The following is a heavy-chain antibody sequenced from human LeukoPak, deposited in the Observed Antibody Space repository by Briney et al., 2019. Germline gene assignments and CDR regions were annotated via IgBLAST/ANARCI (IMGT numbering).Heavy chain of an antibody. V-gene: IGHV4-31*03. D-gene: IGHD2-2*01. CDR2: IYYSGST. CDR1: GGSISSSSYY. Sequence: SETLSLTCTVSGGSISSSSYYWGWIRQPPGKGLEWIGYIYYSGSTYYNPSLKSRVTISVDTSKNQFSLKLSSVTAADTAVYYCARGRLYCSSTSCPFDYWGQGTLVTVSS. CDR3: ARGRLYCSSTSCPFDY. J-gene: IGHJ4*02.